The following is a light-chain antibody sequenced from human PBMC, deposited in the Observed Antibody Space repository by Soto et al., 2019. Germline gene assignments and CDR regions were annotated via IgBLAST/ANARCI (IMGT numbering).Light chain of an antibody. CDR3: QQFNHRPPV. J-gene: IGKJ4*01. Sequence: QLTQSRSPLPASVGDRVTITCRASQDIASNLAWYQQKPGEAPKLLIYAASTLYGGVPARFSGSGSGTDFALTISSLQPEDIATYSCQQFNHRPPVFGGGTKVDIK. V-gene: IGKV1-9*01. CDR1: QDIASN. CDR2: AAS.